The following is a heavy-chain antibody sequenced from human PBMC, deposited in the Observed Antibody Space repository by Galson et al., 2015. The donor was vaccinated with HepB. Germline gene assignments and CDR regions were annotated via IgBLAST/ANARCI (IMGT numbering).Heavy chain of an antibody. CDR3: AHRLGAYYDFWSGYSYFDY. CDR1: GFSLSTSGVG. Sequence: PALVKPTQTLTLTCTFSGFSLSTSGVGVGWIRQPPGKALEWLALIYWNDDKRYSPSLKSRLTITKDTSKNQVVLTMTNMDPVDTATYYCAHRLGAYYDFWSGYSYFDYWGQGTLVTVSS. CDR2: IYWNDDK. D-gene: IGHD3-3*01. J-gene: IGHJ4*02. V-gene: IGHV2-5*01.